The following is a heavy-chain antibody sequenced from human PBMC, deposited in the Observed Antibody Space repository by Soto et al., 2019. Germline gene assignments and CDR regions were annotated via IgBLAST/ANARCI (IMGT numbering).Heavy chain of an antibody. Sequence: QVQLVESGGGLVKPGGSLRLSCAASGFTFSDYYMRWIRQAPGQGLEWVSYLRSRRGGTNYADSVKGRFTIARDNAANSLFLQTNSLRAEDTPVYYCARVPNYSNGLFYFDYWGRGTLVTVSS. CDR2: LRSRRGGT. CDR3: ARVPNYSNGLFYFDY. V-gene: IGHV3-11*06. J-gene: IGHJ4*02. CDR1: GFTFSDYY. D-gene: IGHD6-19*01.